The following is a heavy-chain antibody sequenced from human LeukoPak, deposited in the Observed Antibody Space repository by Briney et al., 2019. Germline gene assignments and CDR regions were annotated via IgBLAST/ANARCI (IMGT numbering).Heavy chain of an antibody. V-gene: IGHV4-34*01. CDR3: ARELKISSSFWWFDP. J-gene: IGHJ5*02. CDR2: INHSGST. CDR1: GGSFSGYY. D-gene: IGHD6-6*01. Sequence: SETLFLTCAVYGGSFSGYYWSWIRQPPGKGLEWIGEINHSGSTNYNPSLKSRVTISVDTSKNQFSLKLSSVTAADTAVYYCARELKISSSFWWFDPWGQGTLVTVSS.